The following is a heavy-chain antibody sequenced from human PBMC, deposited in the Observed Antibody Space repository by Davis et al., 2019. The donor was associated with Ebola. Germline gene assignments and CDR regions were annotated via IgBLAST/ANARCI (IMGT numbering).Heavy chain of an antibody. Sequence: GESLKISCAASGFTFSNYDMHWVRQATGKGLEWVSAIGTAGDTYYPGSVKGRFTISRENAKNSLYLQMDSLRAEDTAVYYCARDGAPPYSYGYYYYGIDVWGQGTTVTVSS. J-gene: IGHJ6*02. CDR3: ARDGAPPYSYGYYYYGIDV. CDR1: GFTFSNYD. V-gene: IGHV3-13*01. D-gene: IGHD5-18*01. CDR2: IGTAGDT.